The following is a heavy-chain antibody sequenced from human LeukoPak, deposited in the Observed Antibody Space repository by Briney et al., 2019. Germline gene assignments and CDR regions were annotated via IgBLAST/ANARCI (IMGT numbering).Heavy chain of an antibody. Sequence: ASVKVSCKVSGYTLTELSMHWVRQAPGKGLEWMGGFDPEDGETIYAQKFQGRVTMTEDTSTDTAYMELSSLRSEDTAVYYCAKGLKVRSYGSDWYAAFDYWGQGTLVTVSS. CDR1: GYTLTELS. CDR3: AKGLKVRSYGSDWYAAFDY. CDR2: FDPEDGET. V-gene: IGHV1-24*01. J-gene: IGHJ4*02. D-gene: IGHD6-19*01.